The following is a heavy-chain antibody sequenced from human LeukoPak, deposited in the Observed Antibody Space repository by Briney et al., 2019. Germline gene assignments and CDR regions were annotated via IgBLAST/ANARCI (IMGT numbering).Heavy chain of an antibody. V-gene: IGHV3-15*01. J-gene: IGHJ4*02. D-gene: IGHD3-22*01. CDR2: IKSKRDGGTT. CDR1: GFTFSNGW. CDR3: TTEYYYDSSGLFDY. Sequence: PGGSLRLSCAVSGFTFSNGWMSWVRQAPGKGLEWVGRIKSKRDGGTTDYAAPVNGRFTISGDDSKNTLYLQMNSLKTEDTAVYYCTTEYYYDSSGLFDYWGQGTLVTVSS.